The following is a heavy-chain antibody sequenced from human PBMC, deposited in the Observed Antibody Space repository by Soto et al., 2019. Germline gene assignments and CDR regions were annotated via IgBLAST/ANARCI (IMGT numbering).Heavy chain of an antibody. Sequence: QVQLVQSGAEVKKPGASVKVSCKASGYTFTGYYMHWVRQAPGQGLEWMGWINPNSGGTNYAQKFQGWVTMTRDTSISTAYMELSRLRSDDTAVYYCARDAQKAQTGYSSGWYYYFDYWGQGTLVTVSS. J-gene: IGHJ4*02. V-gene: IGHV1-2*04. CDR3: ARDAQKAQTGYSSGWYYYFDY. D-gene: IGHD6-19*01. CDR1: GYTFTGYY. CDR2: INPNSGGT.